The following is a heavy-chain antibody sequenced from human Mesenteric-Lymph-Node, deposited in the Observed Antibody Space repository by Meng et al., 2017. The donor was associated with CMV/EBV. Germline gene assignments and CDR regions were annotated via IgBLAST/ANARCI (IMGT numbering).Heavy chain of an antibody. V-gene: IGHV3-21*01. CDR3: ARGYCDIYRCHTAALDV. D-gene: IGHD3-9*01. Sequence: GESLKISCAASGFTFSHHSMNWVRRAPGKGLEWLSSISSSSSYMYYADSVKGRFTISRDNAQDSLYLQLSSLRADDTAVYYCARGYCDIYRCHTAALDVWGQGTMVTVSS. J-gene: IGHJ3*01. CDR1: GFTFSHHS. CDR2: ISSSSSYM.